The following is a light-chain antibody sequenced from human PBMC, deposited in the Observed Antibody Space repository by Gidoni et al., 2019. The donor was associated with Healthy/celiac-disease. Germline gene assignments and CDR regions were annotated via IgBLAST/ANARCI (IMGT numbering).Light chain of an antibody. CDR2: EVS. Sequence: QSALTQPAPVSGSPGQSITISCTGTSSDVGGYNYVSWYQPHPGKAPNLMIYEVSNRPSGVSNRFSGSKSGNTASLTISGLQAEDEADYYCSSYTTSSTVVFGGGTKLTVL. CDR3: SSYTTSSTVV. J-gene: IGLJ2*01. CDR1: SSDVGGYNY. V-gene: IGLV2-14*01.